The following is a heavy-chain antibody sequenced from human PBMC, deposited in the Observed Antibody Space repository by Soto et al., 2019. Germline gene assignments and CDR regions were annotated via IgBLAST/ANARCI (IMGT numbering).Heavy chain of an antibody. CDR3: ARVCPSTSCYNWEDYYYYYGMDV. D-gene: IGHD2-2*02. J-gene: IGHJ6*02. V-gene: IGHV1-69*06. CDR2: IIPIFGTA. Sequence: RASVKVSCKASGGTFSSYAISWVRQAPGQGLEWMGGIIPIFGTANYAQKFQGRVTITADKSTSTAYMELSSLRSEDTAVYYCARVCPSTSCYNWEDYYYYYGMDVWGQGTTVTVSS. CDR1: GGTFSSYA.